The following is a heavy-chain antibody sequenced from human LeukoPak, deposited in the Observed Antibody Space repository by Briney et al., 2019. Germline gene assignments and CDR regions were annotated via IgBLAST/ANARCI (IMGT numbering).Heavy chain of an antibody. CDR3: ARGQGTTVTTGIDY. V-gene: IGHV4-61*10. CDR1: GGSISSGSYY. Sequence: PSETLSLTCTVSGGSISSGSYYWSWIRQPAGKGLEWIGYIYYSGSTNYNPSLKSRVTISVDTSKNQFSLKLSSVTAADTAVYYCARGQGTTVTTGIDYWGQGTLVTVSS. J-gene: IGHJ4*02. D-gene: IGHD4-17*01. CDR2: IYYSGST.